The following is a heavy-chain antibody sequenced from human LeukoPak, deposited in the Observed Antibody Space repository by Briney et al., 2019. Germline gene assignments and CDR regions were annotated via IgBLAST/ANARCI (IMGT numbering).Heavy chain of an antibody. J-gene: IGHJ4*02. CDR2: IKQDGSEK. CDR3: ARDSKPPGYPDY. D-gene: IGHD3-9*01. Sequence: GGSLRLSCAASGFTVSSNYMSWVRQAPGKGLEWVANIKQDGSEKYYVDSVKGRFTISRDNAKNSLYLQMNSLRAEDTAVYYCARDSKPPGYPDYWGQGTLVTVSS. CDR1: GFTVSSNY. V-gene: IGHV3-7*01.